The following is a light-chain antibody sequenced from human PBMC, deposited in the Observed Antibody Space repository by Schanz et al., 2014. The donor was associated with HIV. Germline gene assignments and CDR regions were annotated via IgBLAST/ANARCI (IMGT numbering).Light chain of an antibody. J-gene: IGKJ3*01. V-gene: IGKV3-20*01. CDR3: QQYGSS. CDR2: ATS. Sequence: EIVLTQSPGSLSLSPGGRATLSCGASQRLSSSYLAWYQQKRDQPPRLVIYATSTRAAGSPDRFSGTGSGTDFTLTISSLEPEDFAVYYCQQYGSSFGPGTKVEIK. CDR1: QRLSSSY.